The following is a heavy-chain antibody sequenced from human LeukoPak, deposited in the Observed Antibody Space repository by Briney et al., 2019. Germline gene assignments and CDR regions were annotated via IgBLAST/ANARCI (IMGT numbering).Heavy chain of an antibody. CDR2: ISGSGGST. CDR3: AKGAGVAAAAAYGY. J-gene: IGHJ4*02. Sequence: GGSLRLSCAASGFTFRSYAMSWVRKAPGKGLEWVTAISGSGGSTYYADSVKGRFTISRDNSKNTLYLQMNSLRAEDTAVYYCAKGAGVAAAAAYGYWGQGTLVTVSS. D-gene: IGHD6-13*01. V-gene: IGHV3-23*01. CDR1: GFTFRSYA.